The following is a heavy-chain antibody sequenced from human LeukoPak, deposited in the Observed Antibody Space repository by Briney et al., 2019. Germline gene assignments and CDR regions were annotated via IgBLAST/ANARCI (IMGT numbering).Heavy chain of an antibody. Sequence: PGGSLRLSCAASGFTFSSYSMNRVRQAPGKGLEWVSSISSSSTYIYYADSVKGRLTISRDNAKNSLYLQMNSLRAEDTAVYYCARGEDYYDSGGYYFDAFDIWGQGTMVTVSS. V-gene: IGHV3-21*01. CDR3: ARGEDYYDSGGYYFDAFDI. CDR2: ISSSSTYI. CDR1: GFTFSSYS. J-gene: IGHJ3*02. D-gene: IGHD3-22*01.